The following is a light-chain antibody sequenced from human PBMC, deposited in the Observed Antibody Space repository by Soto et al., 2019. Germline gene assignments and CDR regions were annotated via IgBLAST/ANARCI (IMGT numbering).Light chain of an antibody. J-gene: IGLJ1*01. V-gene: IGLV2-14*03. CDR2: DVS. Sequence: QSALTQPASVSGSPGQSITISCTGTSSDVGGYNYVSWYQHHPGKAPKLMIYDVSNRPSGISIRFSGSKSGNTASLTISGLQPEDEGDYYCSSYTTSNTRQIVFGTGTKLTVL. CDR3: SSYTTSNTRQIV. CDR1: SSDVGGYNY.